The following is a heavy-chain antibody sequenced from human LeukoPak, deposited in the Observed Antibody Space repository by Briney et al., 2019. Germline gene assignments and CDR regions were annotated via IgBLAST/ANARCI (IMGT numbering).Heavy chain of an antibody. J-gene: IGHJ4*02. Sequence: SETLSLSCTVSGDSISSSGYYWGWVRQPPGKGLEWLGSIYYSGSTYYKPSLKSRVTISVDTSKNQFSLNLSSVTAADTAVYYCARTYYDILTGYRTGYYFDYWGQGTLVTVSS. CDR1: GDSISSSGYY. D-gene: IGHD3-9*01. CDR2: IYYSGST. CDR3: ARTYYDILTGYRTGYYFDY. V-gene: IGHV4-39*07.